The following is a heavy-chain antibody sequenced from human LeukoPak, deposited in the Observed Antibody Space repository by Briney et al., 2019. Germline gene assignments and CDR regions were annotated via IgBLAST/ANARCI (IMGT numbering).Heavy chain of an antibody. V-gene: IGHV3-13*01. D-gene: IGHD3-9*01. CDR3: ARSSPPTYDILTGYRYYYYGMDA. J-gene: IGHJ6*02. Sequence: GGSLRLSCAASGFTFSSYDMHWVRQGTGKALEWVSAIGTAGDTYYPGSVKGRFTISRENAKNSLYLQMNSLRAGDTAVYYCARSSPPTYDILTGYRYYYYGMDALGQGTTVTVSS. CDR1: GFTFSSYD. CDR2: IGTAGDT.